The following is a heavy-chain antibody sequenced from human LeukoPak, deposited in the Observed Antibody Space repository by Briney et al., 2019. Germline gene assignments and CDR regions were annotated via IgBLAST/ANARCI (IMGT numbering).Heavy chain of an antibody. J-gene: IGHJ4*02. CDR1: GFTFSSCA. Sequence: GGSLRLSCAASGFTFSSCAMSWVRQAPGKGLECVSLISGSGGSTYYADSVKGRFTISRDNAKKSLYLQMNSLRAEDTAVYYCARHLSGVTGYTYGRGIDYWGQGTLVTVSS. CDR3: ARHLSGVTGYTYGRGIDY. V-gene: IGHV3-23*01. D-gene: IGHD5-18*01. CDR2: ISGSGGST.